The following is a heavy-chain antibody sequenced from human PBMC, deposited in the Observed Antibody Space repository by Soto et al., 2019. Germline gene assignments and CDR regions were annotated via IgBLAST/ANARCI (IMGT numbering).Heavy chain of an antibody. CDR1: GFTFSDNA. V-gene: IGHV3-23*01. D-gene: IGHD3-10*02. J-gene: IGHJ6*02. CDR3: AKSLSTDVNYGLDV. CDR2: ISDDGDST. Sequence: EVQLLESGGGLVQPGGSLRLSCGASGFTFSDNAMTWVRQAPGKGLEWVSSISDDGDSTYYADSVKGRFTISRDNYKNTLFLQMSSRGAEDTAVYYCAKSLSTDVNYGLDVWGQGTSVTVSS.